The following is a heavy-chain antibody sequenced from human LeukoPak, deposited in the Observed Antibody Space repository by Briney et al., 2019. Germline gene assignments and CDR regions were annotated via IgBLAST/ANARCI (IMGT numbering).Heavy chain of an antibody. Sequence: GGSLRLSCVASGFPFSTYWMSWVRQIPAKGLEWVANINQDGSVQYYVDSVKGRFTISRDNAKNSLYLQMTSLRAEDTAVYYCTKSHLIAANIFEFWGQGALVAVSS. J-gene: IGHJ4*02. CDR1: GFPFSTYW. CDR2: INQDGSVQ. CDR3: TKSHLIAANIFEF. D-gene: IGHD2-15*01. V-gene: IGHV3-7*02.